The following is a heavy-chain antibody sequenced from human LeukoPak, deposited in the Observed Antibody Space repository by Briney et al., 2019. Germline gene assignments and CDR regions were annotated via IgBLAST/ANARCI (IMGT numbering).Heavy chain of an antibody. J-gene: IGHJ1*01. D-gene: IGHD3-22*01. Sequence: PGESLKISCKGSGYSFTSYWIGWVRQMPGKGLEWMGIIYPGDSDTRYSPSFQGQVTISADKSISTAYLQWSSLKASDAAMYYCARPEDSSGYYWTGRYFQHWGQGTLVTVSS. CDR3: ARPEDSSGYYWTGRYFQH. CDR1: GYSFTSYW. V-gene: IGHV5-51*01. CDR2: IYPGDSDT.